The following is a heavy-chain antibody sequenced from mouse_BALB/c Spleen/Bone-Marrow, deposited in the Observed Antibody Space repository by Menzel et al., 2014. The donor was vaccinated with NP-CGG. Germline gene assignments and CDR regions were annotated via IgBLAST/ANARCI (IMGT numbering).Heavy chain of an antibody. Sequence: VQLVESGAELVRPGTSVKISCKASGYTFTNYWLGWVKQRPGHGLEWIGDIYPGGGYTNYNEKFKGKATLTADTSSSTAYMQLSSLTSGDSAVYFCAREVRRYFDVWGAGTTVTVSS. J-gene: IGHJ1*01. D-gene: IGHD2-14*01. V-gene: IGHV1-63*02. CDR3: AREVRRYFDV. CDR1: GYTFTNYW. CDR2: IYPGGGYT.